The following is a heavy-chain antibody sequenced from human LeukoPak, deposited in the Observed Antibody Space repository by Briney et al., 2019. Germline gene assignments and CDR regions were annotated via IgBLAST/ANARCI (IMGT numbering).Heavy chain of an antibody. J-gene: IGHJ5*02. D-gene: IGHD1-1*01. Sequence: GQPLNISSKASGFTFTSYWIGGVRQIPGKLLEWMGIIYPGDSNTRYSPSFQGQVTISADTSINTAYLQWSSLKASDTAMYYCARLALEGTFDPWGQGTLVTVSS. CDR3: ARLALEGTFDP. V-gene: IGHV5-51*01. CDR1: GFTFTSYW. CDR2: IYPGDSNT.